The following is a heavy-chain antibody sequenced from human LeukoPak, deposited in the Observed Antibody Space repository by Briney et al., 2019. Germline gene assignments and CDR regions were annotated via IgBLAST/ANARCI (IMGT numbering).Heavy chain of an antibody. CDR1: GFPFSGYA. V-gene: IGHV3-43D*03. CDR2: ISWDGGST. Sequence: GGSLRLSCAASGFPFSGYAMHWVRQAPGKGLEWVSLISWDGGSTYYADSVKGRFTISRDNSKNSLYLQMNSLRAEDTALYYCAKDLKEKDYYYYMDVWGKGTTVTVSS. CDR3: AKDLKEKDYYYYMDV. J-gene: IGHJ6*03.